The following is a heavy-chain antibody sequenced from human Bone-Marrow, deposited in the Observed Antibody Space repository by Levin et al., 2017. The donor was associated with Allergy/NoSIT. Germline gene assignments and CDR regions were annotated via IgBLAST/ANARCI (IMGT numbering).Heavy chain of an antibody. Sequence: QPGGSLRLSCAASGFNFDDFAMHWVRQAPGKGLEWVSGITWNSGSKGYADSVKGRFTISRDNAKKSLYLQMNSLRPEDTALYYCATVGLWMNHFDYWGQGTLVTVSS. D-gene: IGHD2-21*01. V-gene: IGHV3-9*01. CDR1: GFNFDDFA. CDR3: ATVGLWMNHFDY. CDR2: ITWNSGSK. J-gene: IGHJ4*02.